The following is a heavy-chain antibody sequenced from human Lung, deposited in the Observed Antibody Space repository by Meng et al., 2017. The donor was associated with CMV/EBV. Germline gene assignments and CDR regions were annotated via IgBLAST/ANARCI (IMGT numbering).Heavy chain of an antibody. D-gene: IGHD6-25*01. J-gene: IGHJ3*02. CDR2: IKQDGSEK. V-gene: IGHV3-7*01. CDR1: EFTFGSYW. Sequence: ESXKISXVASEFTFGSYWMSWVRQAPGKGLEWVANIKQDGSEKYYVDSVKGRFTVSRDNSKNSVYLQMNSLRAEDTAIYYCARDQMRTRSGCFDIWGQGTXVTVSS. CDR3: ARDQMRTRSGCFDI.